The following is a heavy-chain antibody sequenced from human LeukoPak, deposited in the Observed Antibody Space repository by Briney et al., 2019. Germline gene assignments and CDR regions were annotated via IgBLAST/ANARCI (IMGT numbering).Heavy chain of an antibody. V-gene: IGHV4-34*01. CDR1: GGSFSGYY. J-gene: IGHJ4*02. Sequence: SETLSLTCAVYGGSFSGYYWSWIRQPPGKGLEWIGEINHSGSTNYNPSLKSRVTISVDTSKNQFSLKLSSVTAADTAVYYCARGGYYDFWSGYYSYTRGREYYFDYWGQGTLVTVSS. CDR3: ARGGYYDFWSGYYSYTRGREYYFDY. CDR2: INHSGST. D-gene: IGHD3-3*01.